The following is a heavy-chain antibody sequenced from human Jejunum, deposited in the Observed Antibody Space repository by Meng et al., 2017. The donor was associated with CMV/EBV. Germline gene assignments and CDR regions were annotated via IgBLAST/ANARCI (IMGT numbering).Heavy chain of an antibody. D-gene: IGHD3-16*01. V-gene: IGHV1-8*01. CDR2: MNPNTGNT. CDR1: GYTINSYD. Sequence: CKATGYTINSYDINWVRQATGQGLEWMGWMNPNTGNTGYAQKFQGRVTMTRNTSISTAYMELSSLRSEDTAVYYCARRMGGRFYYFDYWGQGTLVTVSS. CDR3: ARRMGGRFYYFDY. J-gene: IGHJ4*02.